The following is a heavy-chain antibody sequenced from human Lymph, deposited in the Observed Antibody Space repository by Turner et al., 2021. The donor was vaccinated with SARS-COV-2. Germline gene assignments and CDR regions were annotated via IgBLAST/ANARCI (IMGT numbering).Heavy chain of an antibody. CDR2: ISYDGSNK. Sequence: QVQVVESGGGVVRPGRYLKLSRAASGFTFSTYAIYWVRQAPGKGLEWVAVISYDGSNKYYADSVKGRFTISRDNSKNTLYLQMNSLRAEDTAVYYCARYASGGYFYYGMDVWGQGTTVIVSS. CDR1: GFTFSTYA. V-gene: IGHV3-30*04. D-gene: IGHD3-10*01. J-gene: IGHJ6*02. CDR3: ARYASGGYFYYGMDV.